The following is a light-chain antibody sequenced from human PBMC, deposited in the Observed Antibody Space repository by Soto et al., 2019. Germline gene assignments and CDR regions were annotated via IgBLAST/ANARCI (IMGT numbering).Light chain of an antibody. CDR2: GAS. Sequence: EIVLTQSPGTLSLSPGERATLSCRASQSVSSSYLAWYQQKPRQAPRLLIYGASSRATGIPDRFSGSGSGTDVTLTISRLEPEDFAVYDCQQYGSSPTFMYTFGQGTKLEIK. V-gene: IGKV3-20*01. J-gene: IGKJ2*01. CDR1: QSVSSSY. CDR3: QQYGSSPTFMYT.